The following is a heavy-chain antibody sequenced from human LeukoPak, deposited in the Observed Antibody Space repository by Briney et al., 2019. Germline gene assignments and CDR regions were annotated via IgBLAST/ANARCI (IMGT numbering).Heavy chain of an antibody. J-gene: IGHJ4*02. CDR2: ISSSSSYI. CDR3: ARGLPTGYDFWSGYLTSIDY. CDR1: GFTVSSNY. Sequence: GGSLRLSCAASGFTVSSNYMSWVRQAPGKGLEWVSSISSSSSYIYYADSVKGRFTISRDNAKNSLYLQMNSLRAEDTAVYYCARGLPTGYDFWSGYLTSIDYWGQGTLVTVSS. V-gene: IGHV3-21*01. D-gene: IGHD3-3*01.